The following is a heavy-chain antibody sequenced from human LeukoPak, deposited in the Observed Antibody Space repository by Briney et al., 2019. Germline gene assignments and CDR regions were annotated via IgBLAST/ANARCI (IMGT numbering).Heavy chain of an antibody. CDR2: INPNSGGT. D-gene: IGHD6-13*01. Sequence: ASVKVSCKASGYTFTGYYMHWVRQAPGQGLEWMGRINPNSGGTNYAQKFQGRVTMTRDTSISTAYMELSRLRCDDTAVYYCARGIFGAAAAVKYWGQGTLVTVSS. J-gene: IGHJ4*02. V-gene: IGHV1-2*06. CDR1: GYTFTGYY. CDR3: ARGIFGAAAAVKY.